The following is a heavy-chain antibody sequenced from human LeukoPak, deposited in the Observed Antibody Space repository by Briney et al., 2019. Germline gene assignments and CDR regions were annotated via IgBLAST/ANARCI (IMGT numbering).Heavy chain of an antibody. CDR1: GFTFSSYS. CDR2: ISSSSSTI. CDR3: ARDYSSPNYYYYYMGV. J-gene: IGHJ6*03. Sequence: GSLRLSCAASGFTFSSYSMNWVRQAPGKGLEWVSYISSSSSTIYYADSVKGRFTISRDNAKNSLYLQMNSLRAEDTAVYYCARDYSSPNYYYYYMGVWGKGTTVTVSS. D-gene: IGHD6-13*01. V-gene: IGHV3-48*04.